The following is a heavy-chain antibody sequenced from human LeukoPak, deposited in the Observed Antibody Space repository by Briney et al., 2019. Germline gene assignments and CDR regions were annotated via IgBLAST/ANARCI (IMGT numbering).Heavy chain of an antibody. CDR1: GGSISSYY. CDR3: ARAYYDSSGYYDY. V-gene: IGHV4-59*01. D-gene: IGHD3-22*01. CDR2: IYYSGST. Sequence: PSETLSLTCTVSGGSISSYYWSWIRQPPGKGLEWIGYIYYSGSTNYNPSLKSRVTISVDTSKNQFSLKLSSVTAADTAVYYCARAYYDSSGYYDYWGQGTLVTVPS. J-gene: IGHJ4*02.